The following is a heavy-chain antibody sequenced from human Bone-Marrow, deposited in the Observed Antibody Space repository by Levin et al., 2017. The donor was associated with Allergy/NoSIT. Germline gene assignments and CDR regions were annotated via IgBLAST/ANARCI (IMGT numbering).Heavy chain of an antibody. D-gene: IGHD4-17*01. V-gene: IGHV4-4*02. CDR1: GATIITSTW. J-gene: IGHJ5*02. CDR2: IHHSGNT. CDR3: AKGADGGGYGEA. Sequence: PSETLSLTCAVSGATIITSTWWIWVRQPPGKGLEWIGEIHHSGNTNYNPSLKSRVTMSVDKSKNQFSLKLSSVTAADTAVYYCAKGADGGGYGEAWGQGTLVTVSS.